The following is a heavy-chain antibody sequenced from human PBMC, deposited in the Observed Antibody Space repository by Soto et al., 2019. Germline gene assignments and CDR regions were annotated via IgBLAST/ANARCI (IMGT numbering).Heavy chain of an antibody. D-gene: IGHD4-17*01. Sequence: LSLTCAVYGGSFSGYYWSWIRQPPGKGLGWIGEINHSGSTNYNPSLKSRVTISVDTSKNQFSLKLSSVTAADTAVYYCARTYGDYEDAFDIWGQGTMVTVSS. V-gene: IGHV4-34*01. CDR3: ARTYGDYEDAFDI. CDR1: GGSFSGYY. CDR2: INHSGST. J-gene: IGHJ3*02.